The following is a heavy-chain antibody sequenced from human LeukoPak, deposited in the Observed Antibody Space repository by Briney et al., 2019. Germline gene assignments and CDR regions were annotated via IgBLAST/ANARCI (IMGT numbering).Heavy chain of an antibody. Sequence: SETLSLTCAVYGGSFSGYYWSWIRQPPGKGLEWIGEINHSGSTNYNPSLKSRVTISVDTSKNQFSLKLSSVTAADTAVYYCVRGLWWYKNWGQGTLVTVSS. D-gene: IGHD4-23*01. V-gene: IGHV4-34*01. J-gene: IGHJ4*02. CDR2: INHSGST. CDR3: VRGLWWYKN. CDR1: GGSFSGYY.